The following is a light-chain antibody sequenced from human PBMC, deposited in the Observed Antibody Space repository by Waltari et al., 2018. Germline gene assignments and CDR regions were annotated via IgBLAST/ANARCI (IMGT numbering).Light chain of an antibody. Sequence: DIQLTQSPSSLSASVGDRVTITCRASQAIRDDLSWHQQKPGKAPNRLIYAASSLQSGVPSRFSGSGSGTEFTLTITSLQPEDFATYYCLQHNDYPVTFGQGTRLEFK. CDR1: QAIRDD. CDR2: AAS. V-gene: IGKV1-17*01. CDR3: LQHNDYPVT. J-gene: IGKJ5*01.